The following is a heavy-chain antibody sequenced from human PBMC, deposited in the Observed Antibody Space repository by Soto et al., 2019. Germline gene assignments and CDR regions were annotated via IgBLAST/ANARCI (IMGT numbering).Heavy chain of an antibody. CDR3: ARGVTYSGYELDY. V-gene: IGHV4-31*03. Sequence: NPSETLSLTCTVSGGSISSGGYYWSWIRQHPGKGLEWIGYIYYSGSTYYNPSLKSRVTISVDTSKNQFSLKLSSVTAADTAVYYCARGVTYSGYELDYWGQGTLVTVSS. J-gene: IGHJ4*02. D-gene: IGHD5-12*01. CDR2: IYYSGST. CDR1: GGSISSGGYY.